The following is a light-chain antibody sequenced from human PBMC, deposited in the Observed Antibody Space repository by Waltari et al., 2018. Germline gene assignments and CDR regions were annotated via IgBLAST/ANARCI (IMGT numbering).Light chain of an antibody. CDR2: GND. V-gene: IGLV1-51*02. Sequence: QSVLTQPPSVSAAPGQKASIPCSGSTHNIGNNYVSWYQQFPGEAPKVLIYGNDKRTTGIPDRFSGSKSGTSATLDITGLQTGDEAVYYCGTWDNTLSAVFGGGTKVTVL. CDR1: THNIGNNY. J-gene: IGLJ2*01. CDR3: GTWDNTLSAV.